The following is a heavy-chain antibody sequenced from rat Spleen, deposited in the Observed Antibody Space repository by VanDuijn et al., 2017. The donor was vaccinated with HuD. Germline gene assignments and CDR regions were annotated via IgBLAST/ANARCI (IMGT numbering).Heavy chain of an antibody. CDR3: ARQDNYVGFAY. V-gene: IGHV5-25*01. J-gene: IGHJ3*01. D-gene: IGHD1-10*01. CDR2: ISTGGGNT. CDR1: GFTFNRYW. Sequence: EVQLVESGGGLVQPGSPLKLSCEASGFTFNRYWMYWVRQTPTKGLEWVASISTGGGNTYYRDSVKGRFTISRDNTKSTLYLQMDRLRSEDTATYYCARQDNYVGFAYWGKGTLVTVSS.